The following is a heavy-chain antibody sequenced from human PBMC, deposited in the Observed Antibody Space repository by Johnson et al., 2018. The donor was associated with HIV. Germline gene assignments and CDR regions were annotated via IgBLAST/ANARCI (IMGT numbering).Heavy chain of an antibody. CDR3: ARDRNRGGGDADAFDI. CDR2: ISGGST. CDR1: GFTVSSNE. J-gene: IGHJ3*02. V-gene: IGHV3-38-3*01. Sequence: VQLVESRGVLVQPGGSLRLSCAASGFTVSSNEMSWVRQAPGKGMEWVSSISGGSTYYADSRKGRFTNSRYTSKNTLSFQMNSLRPEDTAVYYCARDRNRGGGDADAFDIWGQGTLVSVSS. D-gene: IGHD1/OR15-1a*01.